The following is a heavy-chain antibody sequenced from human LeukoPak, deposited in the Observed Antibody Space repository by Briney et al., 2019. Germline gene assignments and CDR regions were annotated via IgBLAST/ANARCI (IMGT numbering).Heavy chain of an antibody. CDR3: AKDRCGGDWSNPPYYFDL. CDR2: ISSSGSTI. D-gene: IGHD2-21*02. V-gene: IGHV3-48*04. J-gene: IGHJ4*02. Sequence: GGSLRLSCSASGFTFDDYGMSWVRQAPGKGLEWVSYISSSGSTIYYADSVKGRFTISRDNAMNSLYLQMSSLRAEDTAVYYCAKDRCGGDWSNPPYYFDLWGQGTLVTVSS. CDR1: GFTFDDYG.